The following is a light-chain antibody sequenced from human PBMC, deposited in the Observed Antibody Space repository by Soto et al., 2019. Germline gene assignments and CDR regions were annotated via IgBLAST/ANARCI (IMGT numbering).Light chain of an antibody. CDR3: QQYNSYSPWT. J-gene: IGKJ1*01. CDR2: AAS. Sequence: DMQMTHSPSSLSASVGERVTGTCLASQSISRWLAWYQQKPGKVPKLLIYAASTLQSGVPSRFSGSGSGTDFTLTISSLQPEDFATYYCQQYNSYSPWTFGQGTKVHIK. CDR1: QSISRW. V-gene: IGKV1-5*01.